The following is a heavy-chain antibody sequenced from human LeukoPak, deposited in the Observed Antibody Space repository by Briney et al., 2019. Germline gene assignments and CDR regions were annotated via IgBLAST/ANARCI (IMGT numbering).Heavy chain of an antibody. J-gene: IGHJ6*03. V-gene: IGHV4-34*01. Sequence: SETLSLTCAVYGGSFSGYYWSWIRQPPGKGLEWIGEINHSGSTNYNPSLKSRVTISVDTSKNQFSLKLSSVPAADTAVYYCARGPYYYDSSGYYYYYYYMDVWGKGTTVTVSS. CDR2: INHSGST. CDR3: ARGPYYYDSSGYYYYYYYMDV. CDR1: GGSFSGYY. D-gene: IGHD3-22*01.